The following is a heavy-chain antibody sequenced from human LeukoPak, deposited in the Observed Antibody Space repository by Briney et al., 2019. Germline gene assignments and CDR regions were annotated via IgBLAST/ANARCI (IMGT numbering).Heavy chain of an antibody. Sequence: GGSLRLSCAASGFTFSSYWMSWVRQAPGKGLEWVANIKHDGSEKYYGDSVKGRFTISRDNARNSLYLQMNSLRAEDTAVYYCALYNWNSKRDVDYWGQGTRVTVSS. CDR3: ALYNWNSKRDVDY. CDR1: GFTFSSYW. CDR2: IKHDGSEK. V-gene: IGHV3-7*05. D-gene: IGHD1-7*01. J-gene: IGHJ4*02.